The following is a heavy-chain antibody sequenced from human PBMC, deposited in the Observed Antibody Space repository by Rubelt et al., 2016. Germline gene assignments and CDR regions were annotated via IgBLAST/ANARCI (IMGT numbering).Heavy chain of an antibody. CDR1: GYSISSGYY. V-gene: IGHV4-38-2*02. J-gene: IGHJ4*02. CDR2: IYYSGST. Sequence: QVQLQQRGAGLLKPSETLSLTCTVSGYSISSGYYWGWIRQPPGKGLEWIGSIYYSGSTYYNPSLKSLVTISVDTSKNQFSLKLRSVTAADTAVYYCAREDGGNSDYWGQGTLVTVSS. CDR3: AREDGGNSDY. D-gene: IGHD4-23*01.